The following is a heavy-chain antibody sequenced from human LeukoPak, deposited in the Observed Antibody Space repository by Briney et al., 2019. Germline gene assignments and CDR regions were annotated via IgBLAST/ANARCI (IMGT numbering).Heavy chain of an antibody. D-gene: IGHD3-3*01. V-gene: IGHV5-51*01. J-gene: IGHJ4*02. CDR2: IYPGDSDT. Sequence: GESLKISCKGYGYSFTSYWIGWVRQMPGKGLVWMGIIYPGDSDTRYSPSFQGQVTISADKSISTAYLQWSSLKASDTAMYYCARHKATIFGVVIEGDYWGQGTLVTVSS. CDR1: GYSFTSYW. CDR3: ARHKATIFGVVIEGDY.